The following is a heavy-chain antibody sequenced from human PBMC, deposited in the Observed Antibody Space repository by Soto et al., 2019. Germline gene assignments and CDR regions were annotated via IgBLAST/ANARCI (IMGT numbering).Heavy chain of an antibody. D-gene: IGHD3-10*01. CDR2: ISSSSSYT. CDR3: ARDLWFGVTDY. V-gene: IGHV3-11*05. Sequence: QVQLVESGGGLVKPGGSLRLSCAASGFTFSDYYMSWIRQAPGKGLEWVSYISSSSSYTNYADSVKGRFTISRDNAKNALYLQMNSLRADDTAVYYCARDLWFGVTDYWGQGTLVTVSS. J-gene: IGHJ4*02. CDR1: GFTFSDYY.